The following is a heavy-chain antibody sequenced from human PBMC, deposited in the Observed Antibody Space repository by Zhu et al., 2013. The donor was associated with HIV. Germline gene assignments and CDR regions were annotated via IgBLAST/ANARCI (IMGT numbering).Heavy chain of an antibody. Sequence: VQLQQWGAGLLKPSETLSLTCTVSGYSISSGYYWSWIRQPPGKGLEWIGEINHSGSTNYNPSLKSRVTISVDTSKNQFSLKLSSVTAADTAVYYCARGCDSSGWYNDYWGQGTLVTVSS. CDR3: ARGCDSSGWYNDY. J-gene: IGHJ4*02. D-gene: IGHD6-19*01. CDR2: INHSGST. V-gene: IGHV4-34*01. CDR1: GYSISSGYY.